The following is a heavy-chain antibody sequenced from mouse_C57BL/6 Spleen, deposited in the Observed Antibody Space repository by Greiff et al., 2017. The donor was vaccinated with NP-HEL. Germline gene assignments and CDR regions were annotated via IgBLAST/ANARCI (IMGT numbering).Heavy chain of an antibody. CDR3: ARGPTYGAMDY. J-gene: IGHJ4*01. V-gene: IGHV2-2*02. Sequence: VLLVESGPGLVQPSQCLSITCTVSGFSLTSYGVHWVRQSPGKGLEWLGVIWSGGSTDYNAAFISRLSISKDNSNIQVFFKMNSLQANDTAIYYCARGPTYGAMDYWGQGTSVTVSS. CDR2: IWSGGST. CDR1: GFSLTSYG. D-gene: IGHD2-10*01.